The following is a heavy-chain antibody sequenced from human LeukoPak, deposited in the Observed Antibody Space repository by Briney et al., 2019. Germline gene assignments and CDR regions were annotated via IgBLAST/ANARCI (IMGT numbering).Heavy chain of an antibody. Sequence: SETLSLTCAVSGYSISRGYSWGWIRQPPGKGLEWIGNIYHSESTHYNPSLKSRVTISADTSKNQFSLKLTSVTAADTAVYYCARFDHVRETHGMDAFDLWGQGTMVTVSS. D-gene: IGHD3-16*01. CDR1: GYSISRGYS. CDR3: ARFDHVRETHGMDAFDL. CDR2: IYHSEST. J-gene: IGHJ3*01. V-gene: IGHV4-38-2*01.